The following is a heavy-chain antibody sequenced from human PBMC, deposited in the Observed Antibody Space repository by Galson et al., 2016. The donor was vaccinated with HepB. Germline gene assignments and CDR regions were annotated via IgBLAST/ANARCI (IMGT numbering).Heavy chain of an antibody. CDR1: AGTISITGYF. Sequence: TLSLTCTVSAGTISITGYFWSWIRQLPGGGLEWIGYISHSGSAYLNPSLNRRSTISVDMSKNQFSLDLRSVTAADTAVYFCARYGSWTGFDYWGQGTLVTVSS. V-gene: IGHV4-31*03. CDR2: ISHSGSA. D-gene: IGHD6-13*01. CDR3: ARYGSWTGFDY. J-gene: IGHJ4*02.